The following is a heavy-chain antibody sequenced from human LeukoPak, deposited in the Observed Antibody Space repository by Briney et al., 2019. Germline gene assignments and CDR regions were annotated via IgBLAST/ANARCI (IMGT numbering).Heavy chain of an antibody. CDR3: ARGHTILDP. V-gene: IGHV3-7*01. CDR1: GLTLSNHW. J-gene: IGHJ5*02. Sequence: GGSLRLSCAASGLTLSNHWMSWGRQAPGKGLEGVANIKGDGSEKYYVDSVKGRFTISRDNAKNILYLQMNSLRVEDTAVYYCARGHTILDPRGQGTLVTVSS. CDR2: IKGDGSEK.